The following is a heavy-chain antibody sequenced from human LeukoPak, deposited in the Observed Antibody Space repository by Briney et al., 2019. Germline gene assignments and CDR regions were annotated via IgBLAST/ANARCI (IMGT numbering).Heavy chain of an antibody. Sequence: GRSLRLSCAASGFTFSDYYMAWIRQAPGKGLNWVSYISGSGTITYYADSRKGRFTISRDNAKNSLFLQMDSLRAEDTAAYYCVRILEGYSYYMDAWGKGTTVIVS. CDR3: VRILEGYSYYMDA. CDR1: GFTFSDYY. CDR2: ISGSGTIT. V-gene: IGHV3-11*04. J-gene: IGHJ6*03.